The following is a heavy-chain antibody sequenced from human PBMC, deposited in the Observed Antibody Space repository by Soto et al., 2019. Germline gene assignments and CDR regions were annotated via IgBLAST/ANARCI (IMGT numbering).Heavy chain of an antibody. D-gene: IGHD6-13*01. CDR3: ARRAAAAPGYVFDI. CDR2: IYYSGST. V-gene: IGHV4-59*01. Sequence: PSETLSLTCTVSGGSISSYYWSWIRQPPGKGLEWIGYIYYSGSTNYNPSLKSRVTISVDTSKNQFSLKLSSVTAADTAVYYCARRAAAAPGYVFDIWGQGTMVTVSS. CDR1: GGSISSYY. J-gene: IGHJ3*02.